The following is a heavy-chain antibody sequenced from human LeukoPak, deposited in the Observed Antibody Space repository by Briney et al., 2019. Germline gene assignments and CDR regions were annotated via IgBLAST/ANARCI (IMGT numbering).Heavy chain of an antibody. CDR2: ISYDGCNK. J-gene: IGHJ4*02. CDR3: ASQASGWYRRAFDY. D-gene: IGHD6-19*01. CDR1: GFSFSSYA. V-gene: IGHV3-30*04. Sequence: GGSLRLSCAASGFSFSSYAMHWVRQAPGKGLEWVAVISYDGCNKYYADSVKGRFTISRDNSKNTLYLQMNSLRVEDTAVYYCASQASGWYRRAFDYWGQGTLVTVSS.